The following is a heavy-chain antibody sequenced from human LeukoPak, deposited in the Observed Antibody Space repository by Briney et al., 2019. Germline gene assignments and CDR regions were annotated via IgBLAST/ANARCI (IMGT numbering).Heavy chain of an antibody. CDR1: GGSISSSNW. D-gene: IGHD3-3*01. V-gene: IGHV4-39*01. CDR3: ASLPTIFGVVRP. Sequence: SETLSLTCAVSGGSISSSNWWSWVRQHPGKGLEWIGSIYYSGSTYYNPSLKSRVTISVDTSKNQFSLKLSSVTAADTAVYYCASLPTIFGVVRPWGQGTLVTVSS. J-gene: IGHJ5*02. CDR2: IYYSGST.